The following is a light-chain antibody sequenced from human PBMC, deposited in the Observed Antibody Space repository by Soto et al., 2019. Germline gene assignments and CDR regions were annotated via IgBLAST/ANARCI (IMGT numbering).Light chain of an antibody. CDR2: EVG. J-gene: IGLJ2*01. CDR3: SSYTTTSNLVV. V-gene: IGLV2-14*01. Sequence: QSALTKAASVSGSPGQSITISCTGTTSDIGGSNHVSWYQQHPGKAPKLMIYEVGNRPSGVSRRFSGSKSGNTASLTISGLQAEDEADYYCSSYTTTSNLVVFVGGTKLTVL. CDR1: TSDIGGSNH.